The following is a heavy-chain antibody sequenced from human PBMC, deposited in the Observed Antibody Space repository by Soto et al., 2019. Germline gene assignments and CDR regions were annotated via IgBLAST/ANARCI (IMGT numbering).Heavy chain of an antibody. Sequence: GGSLRLSCAASGFTFSTYSMNWVRQAPGKGLEWVSSISGSGNYTHYADFLRGRFTISRDNAKTSLYLQMNSLRAEDTAVYYCAREGINNYNEYYFDSWGQGXVVTVYS. CDR2: ISGSGNYT. D-gene: IGHD4-4*01. V-gene: IGHV3-21*01. CDR1: GFTFSTYS. J-gene: IGHJ4*02. CDR3: AREGINNYNEYYFDS.